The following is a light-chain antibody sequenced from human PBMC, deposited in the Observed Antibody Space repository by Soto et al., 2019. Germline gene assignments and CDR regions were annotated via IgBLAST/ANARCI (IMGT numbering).Light chain of an antibody. CDR3: QQLNSYPYT. V-gene: IGKV1-9*01. CDR2: VAS. J-gene: IGKJ2*01. CDR1: QGISSY. Sequence: DIQLTQSPSFLSASVGDRVTITCRASQGISSYLAWYQQKPGKTPKLLIYVASTLQSGVPSRFSGSGSGTEFSLTISSLQPEDFATYYCQQLNSYPYTFGQGTKLEIK.